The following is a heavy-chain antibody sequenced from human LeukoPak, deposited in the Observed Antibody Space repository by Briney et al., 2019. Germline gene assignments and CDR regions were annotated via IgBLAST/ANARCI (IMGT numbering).Heavy chain of an antibody. D-gene: IGHD6-19*01. CDR2: LYTAGDT. V-gene: IGHV3-53*01. Sequence: GGSLRLSCAASGFNVNNKYVAWVRQAPGKGLEWVSVLYTAGDTYYADSVKGRFTISRDNSKNTLSLQMHSLRPEDTALYYCASGQMFTSGGFDSWGQGALVTVSS. CDR3: ASGQMFTSGGFDS. J-gene: IGHJ4*02. CDR1: GFNVNNKY.